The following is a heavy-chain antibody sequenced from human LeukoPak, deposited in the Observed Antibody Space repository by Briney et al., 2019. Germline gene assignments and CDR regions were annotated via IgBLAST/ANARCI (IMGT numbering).Heavy chain of an antibody. CDR2: IYWDDDK. D-gene: IGHD5-18*01. Sequence: KGSGPTLVKPTQTLTLTCTFSGFSLSTRGVGVGWIRQPPGKALEWLSLIYWDDDKRYSPSLKSRLTITKDTSKNQVVLTMTNMDPVDTATYYCAHRPPGGYSYVFDYWGQGTLVTVSS. J-gene: IGHJ4*02. CDR1: GFSLSTRGVG. V-gene: IGHV2-5*02. CDR3: AHRPPGGYSYVFDY.